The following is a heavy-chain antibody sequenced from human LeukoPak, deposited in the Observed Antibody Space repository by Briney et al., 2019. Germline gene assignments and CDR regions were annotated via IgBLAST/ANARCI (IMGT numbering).Heavy chain of an antibody. J-gene: IGHJ4*02. D-gene: IGHD3-9*01. CDR2: ISHSGST. CDR3: ARVYYDILTGSYIAVFDY. CDR1: GFTFSSYS. Sequence: PGGSLRLSCAASGFTFSSYSMNWVRQAPGKGLEWIGEISHSGSTNYNPSLKSRVTISVDTSKNQFSLKLSSMTAADTAVYYCARVYYDILTGSYIAVFDYWGQGTLVTVSS. V-gene: IGHV4-34*01.